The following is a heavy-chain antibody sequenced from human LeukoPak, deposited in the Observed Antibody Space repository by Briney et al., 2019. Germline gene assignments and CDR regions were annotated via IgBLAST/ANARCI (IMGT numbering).Heavy chain of an antibody. Sequence: ASVKVSCKASGYTFTGYYMHWVRQAPGHGLEWMGRINPNSGGTNYAQKFQGRVTMIRDTSISTAYMELSRLRSDDTAVYYCARVRYDSSGYWLNDYWGQGTLVTVSS. J-gene: IGHJ4*02. CDR1: GYTFTGYY. D-gene: IGHD3-22*01. V-gene: IGHV1-2*06. CDR2: INPNSGGT. CDR3: ARVRYDSSGYWLNDY.